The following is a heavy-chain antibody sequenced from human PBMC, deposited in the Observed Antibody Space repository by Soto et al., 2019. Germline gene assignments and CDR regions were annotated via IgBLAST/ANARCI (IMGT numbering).Heavy chain of an antibody. J-gene: IGHJ4*02. CDR1: SGSISSSNW. Sequence: SETLSLTCAVSSGSISSSNWWSWVRQPPGKGLEWIGEIYHSGSTNYNPSLKSRVTISVDKSKNQFSLKLSSVTAADTAVYYCARLGYCTNGVCYTLGYWGQGTLVTVSS. D-gene: IGHD2-8*01. CDR2: IYHSGST. CDR3: ARLGYCTNGVCYTLGY. V-gene: IGHV4-4*02.